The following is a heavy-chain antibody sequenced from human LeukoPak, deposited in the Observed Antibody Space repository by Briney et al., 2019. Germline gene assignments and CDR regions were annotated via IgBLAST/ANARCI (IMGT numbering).Heavy chain of an antibody. CDR1: GFTSSSYS. V-gene: IGHV3-21*01. J-gene: IGHJ4*02. CDR3: ARDSLSRNRGYVFDY. CDR2: ISSSSSYI. D-gene: IGHD5-12*01. Sequence: GGSLRLSCAASGFTSSSYSMNWVRQAPGKGLEWVSSISSSSSYIYYADSVKGRFTISRDNAKNSLYLQMNSLRAEDTAVYYCARDSLSRNRGYVFDYWGQGTLVTVSS.